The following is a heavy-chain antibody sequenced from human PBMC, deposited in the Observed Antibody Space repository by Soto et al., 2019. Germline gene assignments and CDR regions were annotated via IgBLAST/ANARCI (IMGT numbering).Heavy chain of an antibody. Sequence: ASVKVSCKAYGGTFSSYAISWVRQAPGQGLEWMGGIIPIFGTANYAQKFQGRVKITADESTSTAYMELSSLRSEDTAVYYCARDGRTGRYYFDYWGQGTLVTVSS. V-gene: IGHV1-69*13. D-gene: IGHD1-1*01. CDR2: IIPIFGTA. CDR3: ARDGRTGRYYFDY. J-gene: IGHJ4*02. CDR1: GGTFSSYA.